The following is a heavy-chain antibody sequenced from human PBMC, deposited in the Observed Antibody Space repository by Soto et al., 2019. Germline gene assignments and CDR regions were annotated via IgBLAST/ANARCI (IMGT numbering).Heavy chain of an antibody. CDR3: ASIAAAGTGNDYYYYGMDV. CDR2: IYTSGST. CDR1: GGSISSYY. Sequence: PSETLSLTCTVSGGSISSYYWSWIRQPAGKGLEWIGRIYTSGSTNYNPSLKSRVTMSVDTSKNQFSLKLSSVTAADTAVYYCASIAAAGTGNDYYYYGMDVWGQGTTVTVSS. J-gene: IGHJ6*02. D-gene: IGHD6-13*01. V-gene: IGHV4-4*07.